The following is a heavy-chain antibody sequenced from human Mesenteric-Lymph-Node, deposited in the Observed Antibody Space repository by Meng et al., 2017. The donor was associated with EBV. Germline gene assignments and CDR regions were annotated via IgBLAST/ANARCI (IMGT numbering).Heavy chain of an antibody. Sequence: RQGWGPGLVKPSETLSLTCTVLGGSISSSSYYWGWIRQPPGKGLEWIGNIYYSGSTYYNPSLKSRVTISVDTSKNQFSLKLSSVTAADTAVYYCARHGLYYYGSGSPHIDPWGQGTLVTVSS. CDR1: GGSISSSSYY. D-gene: IGHD3-10*01. V-gene: IGHV4-39*01. CDR3: ARHGLYYYGSGSPHIDP. CDR2: IYYSGST. J-gene: IGHJ5*02.